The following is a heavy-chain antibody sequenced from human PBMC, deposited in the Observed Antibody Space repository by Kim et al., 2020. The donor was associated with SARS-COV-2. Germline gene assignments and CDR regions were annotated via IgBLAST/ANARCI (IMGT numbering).Heavy chain of an antibody. CDR3: AKDFNLTPRPGHSSSWYDH. CDR1: GFTFDDYA. D-gene: IGHD6-13*01. J-gene: IGHJ5*02. Sequence: GGSLRLSCAASGFTFDDYAMHWVRQAPGKGLEWVSGISWNSGSIGYADSVKGRFTISRDNAKNSLYLQMNSLRAEDTALYYCAKDFNLTPRPGHSSSWYDHWGQGTLVTVSS. V-gene: IGHV3-9*01. CDR2: ISWNSGSI.